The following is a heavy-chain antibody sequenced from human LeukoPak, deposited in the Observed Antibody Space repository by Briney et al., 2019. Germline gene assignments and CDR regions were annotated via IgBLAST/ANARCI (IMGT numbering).Heavy chain of an antibody. CDR3: VKDTNSGYYYHGMDV. CDR2: MSNNGGST. V-gene: IGHV3-64D*09. CDR1: GFTLSTYG. J-gene: IGHJ6*02. Sequence: PGGSLRLSCSASGFTLSTYGMHWVRQAPGKGLEFVSAMSNNGGSTSYADSVKGRFTISRDNSKNTLYLQMSSLRAEDTAVYYCVKDTNSGYYYHGMDVWGQGTTVTVSS. D-gene: IGHD2-2*01.